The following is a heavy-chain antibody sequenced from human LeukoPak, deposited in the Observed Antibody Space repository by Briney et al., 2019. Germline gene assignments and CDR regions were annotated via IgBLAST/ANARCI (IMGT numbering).Heavy chain of an antibody. Sequence: SVKVSCKASGGTFSSYAINWVRQAPGQGLEWMGGIIPIFGTPNYAQKFQGRVTITADESTSTAYMELSSLRSEDTAVYYCASPPHPSYYDSSGFDCWGQGTLVTVSS. CDR2: IIPIFGTP. CDR1: GGTFSSYA. CDR3: ASPPHPSYYDSSGFDC. J-gene: IGHJ4*02. V-gene: IGHV1-69*13. D-gene: IGHD3-22*01.